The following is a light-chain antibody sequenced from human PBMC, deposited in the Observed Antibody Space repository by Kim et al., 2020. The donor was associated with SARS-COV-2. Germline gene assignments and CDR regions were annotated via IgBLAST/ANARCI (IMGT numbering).Light chain of an antibody. CDR3: QTWDSTTVI. CDR1: KLGKKY. Sequence: VSPGQPARITCSGDKLGKKYPSWYQHKSGQSPVVVIYQDNKRPSGMTERFSGSSSGNTATLTISGTQPMDEADYYCQTWDSTTVIFGGGTQLTVL. J-gene: IGLJ2*01. V-gene: IGLV3-1*01. CDR2: QDN.